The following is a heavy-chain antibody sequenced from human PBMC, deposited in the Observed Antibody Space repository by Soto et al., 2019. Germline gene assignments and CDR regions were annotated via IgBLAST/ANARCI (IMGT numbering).Heavy chain of an antibody. CDR1: GYTFSSHG. CDR3: AREDSSGWDWFDS. J-gene: IGHJ5*01. D-gene: IGHD6-19*01. CDR2: ISAYHGKT. Sequence: QVQLVQSGGEVKKPGASVKVSCKTSGYTFSSHGISWVRQAPGQGLEWMGWISAYHGKTNYAQKFQDRVTMTTDTSTSTAYMELRSLRSDDTAMYYCAREDSSGWDWFDSWGQGTLVTVSP. V-gene: IGHV1-18*01.